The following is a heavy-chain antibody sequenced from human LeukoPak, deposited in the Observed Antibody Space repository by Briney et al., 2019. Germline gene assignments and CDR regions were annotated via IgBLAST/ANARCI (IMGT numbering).Heavy chain of an antibody. CDR2: ISGSGGST. J-gene: IGHJ4*02. V-gene: IGHV3-23*01. CDR3: AKALGYSYGPSYYFDY. D-gene: IGHD5-18*01. CDR1: GFTFSTYA. Sequence: GGSLRLSCAASGFTFSTYAMSWVRQAPGKGLEWVSGISGSGGSTDYADSVKGRLTISRDNSKNTLYLQMNSLRAEDTAVYYCAKALGYSYGPSYYFDYWGQGTLVTVSS.